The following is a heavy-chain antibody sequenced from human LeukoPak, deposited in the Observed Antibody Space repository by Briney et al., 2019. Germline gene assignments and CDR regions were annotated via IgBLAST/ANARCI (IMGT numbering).Heavy chain of an antibody. CDR2: INHSGST. J-gene: IGHJ3*02. CDR3: ARQQRITMVRGARAFDI. Sequence: SETLSLTCAVYGGSFSGYYWSWIRQPPGKGLEWIGEINHSGSTNYNPSLKSRVTISVDTSKNQFSLKLSSVTAADTAVYYCARQQRITMVRGARAFDIWGQGTMVTVSS. D-gene: IGHD3-10*01. V-gene: IGHV4-34*01. CDR1: GGSFSGYY.